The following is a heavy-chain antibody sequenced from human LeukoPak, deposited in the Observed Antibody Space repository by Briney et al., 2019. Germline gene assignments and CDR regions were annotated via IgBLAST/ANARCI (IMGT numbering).Heavy chain of an antibody. V-gene: IGHV1-46*01. D-gene: IGHD3-3*01. Sequence: GASVKVSCKASGYTFTGYYMHWVRQAPGQGLEWMGIINPSGGSTSYAQKFQGRVTMTRDTSTSTVYMELSSLRSKDTAVYYCASLERVVAYYDFWSGYYPPSDYYGMGVWGQGTTVTVSS. CDR1: GYTFTGYY. CDR2: INPSGGST. J-gene: IGHJ6*02. CDR3: ASLERVVAYYDFWSGYYPPSDYYGMGV.